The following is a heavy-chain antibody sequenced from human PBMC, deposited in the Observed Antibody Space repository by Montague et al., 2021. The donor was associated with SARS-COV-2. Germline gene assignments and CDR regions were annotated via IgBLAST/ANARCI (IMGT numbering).Heavy chain of an antibody. CDR1: GGSMTSALYY. J-gene: IGHJ6*02. Sequence: TLSLTCSVSGGSMTSALYYWSWIRQRPGKGLEWIAYINSSGRTNYNSSLRSRLSISLDASNSQFSLKLSSATAADTAVYYCARKDIALGYGADAWGQGTTVTVSS. CDR3: ARKDIALGYGADA. CDR2: INSSGRT. V-gene: IGHV4-31*03. D-gene: IGHD5-12*01.